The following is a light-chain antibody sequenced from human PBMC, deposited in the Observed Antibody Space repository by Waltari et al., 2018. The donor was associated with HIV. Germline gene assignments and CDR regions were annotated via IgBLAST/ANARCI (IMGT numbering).Light chain of an antibody. Sequence: QSALTQPASVSGSPGQSVTISCTGTSSNVGGYNLVSWYQQHPDKAPKLVIFDANTRPSVIPFRFSASKSGNTASLTISGLQPEDDAYYYCCSDMSGSTLVFGGGTKVIV. CDR3: CSDMSGSTLV. V-gene: IGLV2-14*02. CDR2: DAN. J-gene: IGLJ3*02. CDR1: SSNVGGYNL.